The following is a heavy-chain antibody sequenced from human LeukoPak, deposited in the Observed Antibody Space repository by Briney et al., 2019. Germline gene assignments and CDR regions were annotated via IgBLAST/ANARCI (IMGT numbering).Heavy chain of an antibody. V-gene: IGHV1-2*02. CDR2: IYPNSGGT. CDR3: ARDTSGNNFEY. D-gene: IGHD1/OR15-1a*01. J-gene: IGHJ4*02. Sequence: ASVKVSCKASGYTFTGYYMHWVGQAPGQGLEWMGWIYPNSGGTTYAQKFQGRVTMTRDTSISTAYMELSRLESDDTAIYYCARDTSGNNFEYWGQGTLVSVSS. CDR1: GYTFTGYY.